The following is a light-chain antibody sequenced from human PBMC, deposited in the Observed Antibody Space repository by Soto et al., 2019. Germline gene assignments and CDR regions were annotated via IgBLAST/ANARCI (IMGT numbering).Light chain of an antibody. Sequence: EIVLTQSPGTLSLSPGESATLSCRANQVVSSSYLAWYQQKPGQAPRLLIYHASVRATGVPDRFSGSGSGTDFALTITRLEPEDFALFYCQQYGTFPFSFGQGTKLEIK. V-gene: IGKV3-20*01. CDR3: QQYGTFPFS. CDR1: QVVSSSY. CDR2: HAS. J-gene: IGKJ2*01.